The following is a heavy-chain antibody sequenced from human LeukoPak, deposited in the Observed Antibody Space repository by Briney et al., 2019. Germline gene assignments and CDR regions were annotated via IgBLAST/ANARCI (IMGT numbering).Heavy chain of an antibody. CDR2: MYYSGST. CDR3: VRVGWGLLRGHDAPDI. CDR1: GGSISSSSYY. J-gene: IGHJ3*02. V-gene: IGHV4-39*07. D-gene: IGHD2-21*02. Sequence: PSETLSLTCTVSGGSISSSSYYWGWTRQPPGKGLEWIGSMYYSGSTYYNPSLKSRVTISVDTFKNQLSLKLSSVTAADTAVYYCVRVGWGLLRGHDAPDIWGQGTMVTVSS.